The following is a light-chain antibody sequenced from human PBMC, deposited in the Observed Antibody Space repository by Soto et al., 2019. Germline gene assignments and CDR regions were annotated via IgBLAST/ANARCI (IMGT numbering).Light chain of an antibody. CDR1: QNIRSY. CDR2: AAP. V-gene: IGKV1-39*01. Sequence: DIQMTQSPSSLSASVGDRVTITCRASQNIRSYLNWYQQRIGKAPKVLIYAAPSLQSGVPSRFSGSGSGKDFTLTISSLQPEDFATYYCQQSSSSPRTFGQGTKVDIK. CDR3: QQSSSSPRT. J-gene: IGKJ1*01.